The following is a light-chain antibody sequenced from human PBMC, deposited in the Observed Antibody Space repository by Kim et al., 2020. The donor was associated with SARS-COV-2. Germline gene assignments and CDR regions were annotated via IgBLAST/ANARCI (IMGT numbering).Light chain of an antibody. CDR2: DVI. Sequence: LTQPASVSGSPGQSITISCTGTSSDVGGYNYVSWYQQHPGKAPKLMIYDVITRPSGVSNRFSGSKSGNTASLTISGLQAEDEADYYCSSYTSSSRVFGGGTQLTVL. V-gene: IGLV2-14*01. CDR1: SSDVGGYNY. CDR3: SSYTSSSRV. J-gene: IGLJ3*02.